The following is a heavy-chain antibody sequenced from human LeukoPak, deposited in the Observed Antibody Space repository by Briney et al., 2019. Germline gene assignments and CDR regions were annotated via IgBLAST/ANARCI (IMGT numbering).Heavy chain of an antibody. CDR2: IYPGDSNT. V-gene: IGHV5-51*01. CDR3: ARPASGWNYFDF. CDR1: GYNFATSW. D-gene: IGHD6-19*01. Sequence: GESLKISCKGSGYNFATSWIGWVRQMPGRGLEWMGVIYPGDSNTRYSPSFQGQVTISVDESINTAYLQWSSLRASDTAMYYCARPASGWNYFDFWGQGTLVTVSS. J-gene: IGHJ4*02.